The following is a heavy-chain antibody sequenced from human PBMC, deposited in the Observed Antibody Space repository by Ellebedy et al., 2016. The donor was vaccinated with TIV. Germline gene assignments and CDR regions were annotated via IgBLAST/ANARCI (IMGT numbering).Heavy chain of an antibody. CDR2: ITGDNVNK. CDR3: ATTTSGVAGCLDS. V-gene: IGHV1-18*01. D-gene: IGHD2-8*01. Sequence: ASVKVSCXAPGYTFSTYGLPYGISWVRQAPGQGLEWMGWITGDNVNKKYSQKVQGRITLTTDPSTSTAYRELRSLRSDDTAVYYCATTTSGVAGCLDSWGQGTPVTVSS. J-gene: IGHJ5*01. CDR1: GYTFSTYGLPYG.